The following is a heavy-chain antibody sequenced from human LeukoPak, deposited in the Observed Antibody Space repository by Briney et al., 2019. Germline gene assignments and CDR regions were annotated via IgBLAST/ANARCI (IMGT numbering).Heavy chain of an antibody. D-gene: IGHD2-2*01. J-gene: IGHJ5*02. CDR3: ARVDARVPVNWVDP. Sequence: ASVKVSCKASGYTFTSYGISWVRQAPGQGLEWMGWISVYNGNTNYAQKLQGRVTMTTDTSTSAAYMELRSLRSDDTAVYYCARVDARVPVNWVDPWGQGTLVTVSS. CDR1: GYTFTSYG. V-gene: IGHV1-18*01. CDR2: ISVYNGNT.